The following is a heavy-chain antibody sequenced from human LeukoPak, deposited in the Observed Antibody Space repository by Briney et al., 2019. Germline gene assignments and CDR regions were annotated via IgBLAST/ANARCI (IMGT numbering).Heavy chain of an antibody. CDR1: GGSISSYY. Sequence: PSETLSLTCTVSGGSISSYYWSWIRQPPGKGLEWIGYIYYSGSTNYNPSLKSRVTISVDTSKNQFSLKLSSVTAADTAVYYCARVQYSSSYDWFDPWGQGTLVTVSS. J-gene: IGHJ5*02. D-gene: IGHD6-6*01. CDR2: IYYSGST. CDR3: ARVQYSSSYDWFDP. V-gene: IGHV4-59*01.